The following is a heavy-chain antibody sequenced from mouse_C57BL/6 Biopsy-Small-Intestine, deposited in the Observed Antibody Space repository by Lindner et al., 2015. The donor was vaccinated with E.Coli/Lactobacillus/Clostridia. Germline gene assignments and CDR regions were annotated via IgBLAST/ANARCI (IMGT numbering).Heavy chain of an antibody. D-gene: IGHD2-3*01. CDR1: GYTFTTYY. CDR3: ARHRGMATINLREYSAFDI. V-gene: IGHV1-64*01. Sequence: SVKVSCKASGYTFTTYYMHWMRQAPGQGLEWLGMINPNDGSTIFSQNFQGRVTMTRDTSTSTFYMDLSSLRSDDTAVYFCARHRGMATINLREYSAFDIWGQGTMVTVSS. CDR2: INPNDGST. J-gene: IGHJ3*01.